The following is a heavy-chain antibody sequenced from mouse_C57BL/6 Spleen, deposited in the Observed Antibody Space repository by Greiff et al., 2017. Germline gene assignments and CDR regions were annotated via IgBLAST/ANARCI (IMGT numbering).Heavy chain of an antibody. CDR3: ALYYYGSRGYFDV. CDR2: IDPEDGET. J-gene: IGHJ1*03. CDR1: GFNIKDYY. D-gene: IGHD1-1*01. Sequence: VQLKQSGAELVKPGASVKLSCTASGFNIKDYYMHWVKQRTEQGLEWIGRIDPEDGETKYAPKFQGKATITADTSSNTAYLQLSILTSEYTAVYYCALYYYGSRGYFDVWGTGTTVTVSS. V-gene: IGHV14-2*01.